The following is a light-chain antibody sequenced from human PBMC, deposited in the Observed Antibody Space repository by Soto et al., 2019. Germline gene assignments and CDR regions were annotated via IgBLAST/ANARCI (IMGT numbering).Light chain of an antibody. CDR2: DAS. J-gene: IGKJ1*01. CDR1: QRIGKW. V-gene: IGKV1-12*01. Sequence: DIQMTQSPSSVSASVGDRVTITCRASQRIGKWLAWYQQKPGKAPKALIYDASSLQTGVPSRFSGSGSGTDSTLTISRLQPEDFATYFCQQGSSFPWTLGQVTRVEIK. CDR3: QQGSSFPWT.